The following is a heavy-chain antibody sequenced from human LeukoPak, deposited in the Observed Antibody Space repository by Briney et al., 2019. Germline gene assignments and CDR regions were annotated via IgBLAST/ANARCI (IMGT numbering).Heavy chain of an antibody. CDR2: IYPGDSDT. V-gene: IGHV5-51*01. CDR1: GYSFTSYW. J-gene: IGHJ5*02. Sequence: GESLQISCKGSGYSFTSYWIGWVRPMPGKGLEWMGIIYPGDSDTRYSPSFQGQVTISADKSISTAYLQWSSLKASDTAMYYCARTYYDFWSGYPDGLTFDPWGQGTLVTVSS. CDR3: ARTYYDFWSGYPDGLTFDP. D-gene: IGHD3-3*01.